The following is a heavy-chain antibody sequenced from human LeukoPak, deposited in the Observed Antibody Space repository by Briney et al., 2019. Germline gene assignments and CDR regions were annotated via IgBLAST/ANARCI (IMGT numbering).Heavy chain of an antibody. V-gene: IGHV4-61*02. CDR3: ASGPFYYYDSSGYFFDH. Sequence: SQTLYLTCTVSGGSISSGSYYWSWIRQPAGKGLEWIGRIYTSGSTNYNPSLKSRVTISVDTSKNQFSLKLSSVTAADTAVYYCASGPFYYYDSSGYFFDHWGQGTLVTVSS. J-gene: IGHJ4*02. D-gene: IGHD3-22*01. CDR2: IYTSGST. CDR1: GGSISSGSYY.